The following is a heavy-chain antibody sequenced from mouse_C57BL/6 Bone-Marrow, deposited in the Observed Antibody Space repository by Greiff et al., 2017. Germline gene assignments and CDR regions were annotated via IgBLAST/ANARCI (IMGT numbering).Heavy chain of an antibody. CDR1: GFNIKDDY. CDR2: IDPENGDT. Sequence: EVQLQQSGAELVRPGASVKLSCTASGFNIKDDYMHWVKQRPEQGLEWIGWIDPENGDTEYDSKIQGKATITADTSSNTTYLQLSSLTSDDTAVYYSTAVYFDVWGTGTTVTVSS. V-gene: IGHV14-4*01. CDR3: TAVYFDV. J-gene: IGHJ1*03.